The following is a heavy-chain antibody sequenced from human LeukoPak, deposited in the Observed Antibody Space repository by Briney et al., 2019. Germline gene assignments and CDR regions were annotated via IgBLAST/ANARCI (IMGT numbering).Heavy chain of an antibody. CDR2: ISGSGGST. Sequence: PGGSLRLSCAASGFTFSSYAMSWVRQAPGKGLEWVSAISGSGGSTYYADSVKGRFTISRDNSKNSLYLQMNSLRAEDTAVYYCAREVFSGSYRRNFIFDYWGQGTLVTVSS. J-gene: IGHJ4*02. V-gene: IGHV3-23*01. D-gene: IGHD1-26*01. CDR1: GFTFSSYA. CDR3: AREVFSGSYRRNFIFDY.